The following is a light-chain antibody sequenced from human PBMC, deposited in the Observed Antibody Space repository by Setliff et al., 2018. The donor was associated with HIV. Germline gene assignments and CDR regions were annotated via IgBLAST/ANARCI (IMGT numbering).Light chain of an antibody. CDR1: SSDIGAYNY. V-gene: IGLV2-14*01. Sequence: QSALAQPASVSGSPGQSITVSCTGTSSDIGAYNYVSWYQQHPGKAPKLIIYEVTTRPSGISNRFSGSKSGSTASLTISGLLAEDESDYYCSSYTGSGTFVFGGGTKVTVL. CDR3: SSYTGSGTFV. J-gene: IGLJ1*01. CDR2: EVT.